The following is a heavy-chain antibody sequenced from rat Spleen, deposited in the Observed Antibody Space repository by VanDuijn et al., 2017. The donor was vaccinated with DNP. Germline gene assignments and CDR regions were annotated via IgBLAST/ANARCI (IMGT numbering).Heavy chain of an antibody. V-gene: IGHV5S10*01. CDR2: IIYDGSRT. CDR3: VRGNFYYSSFPDY. Sequence: EVQLVESGGDLVQPGRSLKLSCAASGFTFSDYNMAWVRQAPKKGLEWVATIIYDGSRTYYRDSVKGRFTISRDNAKSTLYLQMDSLRSEDTATYYCVRGNFYYSSFPDYWGQGVMVTVSS. D-gene: IGHD1-2*01. CDR1: GFTFSDYN. J-gene: IGHJ2*01.